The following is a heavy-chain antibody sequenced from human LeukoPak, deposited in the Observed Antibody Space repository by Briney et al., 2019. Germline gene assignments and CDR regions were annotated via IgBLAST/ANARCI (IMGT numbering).Heavy chain of an antibody. CDR1: GFTFSSYA. CDR3: ARDSTVNSRGWFDP. Sequence: PGGSLRLSCAASGFTFSSYAMHWVRQAPGKGLEWVAVISYDGSNKYYADSVKGRFTISRDNSKNTLYLQMNSLRAEDTAVYYCARDSTVNSRGWFDPWGQGTLVTVSS. V-gene: IGHV3-30-3*01. CDR2: ISYDGSNK. D-gene: IGHD4-17*01. J-gene: IGHJ5*02.